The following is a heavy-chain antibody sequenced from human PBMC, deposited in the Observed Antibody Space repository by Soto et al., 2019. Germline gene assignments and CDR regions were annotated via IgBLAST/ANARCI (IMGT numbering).Heavy chain of an antibody. CDR1: GYSFTSYW. CDR2: IYPGDSDT. D-gene: IGHD5-12*01. J-gene: IGHJ6*02. Sequence: GESLKSSCNGSGYSFTSYWIGWVRQMPGKGLEWMGIIYPGDSDTRYSPSFQGQVTISADKSISTAYLQWSSLKASDTAMYYCASQGRDGYNLAYYYGMDVWGQGTTVTVS. CDR3: ASQGRDGYNLAYYYGMDV. V-gene: IGHV5-51*01.